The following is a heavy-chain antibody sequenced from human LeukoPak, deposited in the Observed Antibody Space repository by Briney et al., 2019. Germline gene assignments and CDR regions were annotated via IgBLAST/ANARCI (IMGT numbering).Heavy chain of an antibody. CDR3: ARVLSGSNFDY. J-gene: IGHJ4*02. Sequence: PSETLSLTCAVSGGSINSNNWWSWVRQPPEKGLEWIWEIFHSGGTNYNPSLKSQVTISVDKPKNQFSLKLSSVTAADTAVYYCARVLSGSNFDYWGQGTLVTVSS. CDR2: IFHSGGT. D-gene: IGHD3-22*01. CDR1: GGSINSNNW. V-gene: IGHV4-4*02.